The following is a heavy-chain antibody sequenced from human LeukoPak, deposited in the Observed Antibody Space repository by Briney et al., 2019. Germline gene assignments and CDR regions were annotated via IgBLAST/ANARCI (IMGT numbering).Heavy chain of an antibody. J-gene: IGHJ4*02. CDR3: ATDGAGDYLNH. Sequence: ASVKVSCKVSGYIFSELSMHWVRQAPGQGLEWMGGFNPEDGETFNAQKFQGRVNMTEDTSTDTAYMELSSLSYDDTAEYYCATDGAGDYLNHWGQGTLVTVSS. D-gene: IGHD4-17*01. CDR1: GYIFSELS. CDR2: FNPEDGET. V-gene: IGHV1-24*01.